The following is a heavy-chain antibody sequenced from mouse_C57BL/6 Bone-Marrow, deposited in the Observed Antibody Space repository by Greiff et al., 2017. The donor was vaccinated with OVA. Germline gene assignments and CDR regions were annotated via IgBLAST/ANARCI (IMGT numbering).Heavy chain of an antibody. CDR3: ARGGTTVVATRYFDV. CDR2: IDPSDSYT. Sequence: QVQLQQPGAELVMPGASVKLSCKASGYTFTSYWMHWVKQRPGQGLEWIGEIDPSDSYTNYNQKFKGKSTLTVDKSSSTAYMQLSSLTSEDSEVYYCARGGTTVVATRYFDVWGTGTTVTVSS. D-gene: IGHD1-1*01. CDR1: GYTFTSYW. V-gene: IGHV1-69*01. J-gene: IGHJ1*03.